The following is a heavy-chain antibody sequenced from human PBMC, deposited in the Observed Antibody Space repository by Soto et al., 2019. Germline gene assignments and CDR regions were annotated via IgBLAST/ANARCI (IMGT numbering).Heavy chain of an antibody. CDR2: ISYDGSNK. J-gene: IGHJ6*02. CDR3: ATDLIPSSYYYYYGMDV. V-gene: IGHV3-30-3*01. CDR1: GFTFSSYA. Sequence: QVQLVESGGGVVQPGRSLRLSCAASGFTFSSYAMHWVRQAPGKGLEWVAVISYDGSNKYYADSVKGRFTISRDNSKNTLYLQMNSLRAEDTAVYYCATDLIPSSYYYYYGMDVWGQGTTVTVSS. D-gene: IGHD6-13*01.